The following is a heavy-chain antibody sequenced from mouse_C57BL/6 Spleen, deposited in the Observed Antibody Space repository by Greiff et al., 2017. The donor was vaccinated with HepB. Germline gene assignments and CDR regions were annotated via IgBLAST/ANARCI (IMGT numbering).Heavy chain of an antibody. Sequence: QVQLKESGAELVRPGASVTLSCKASGYTFTDYEMHWVKQTPVHGLEWIGAIDPETGGTAYNQKFKGKAILTADKSSSTAYMELRSLTSEDSAVYYCTRGGFTTVAPYYYAMDYWGQGTSGTVSS. V-gene: IGHV1-15*01. CDR3: TRGGFTTVAPYYYAMDY. D-gene: IGHD1-1*01. CDR2: IDPETGGT. CDR1: GYTFTDYE. J-gene: IGHJ4*01.